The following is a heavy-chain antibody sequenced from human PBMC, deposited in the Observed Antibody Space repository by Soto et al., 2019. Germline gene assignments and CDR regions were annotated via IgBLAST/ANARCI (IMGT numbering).Heavy chain of an antibody. J-gene: IGHJ6*02. CDR2: IYQTGRT. CDR1: GGSMSSNYW. Sequence: QVQLQESGPGLVKPSGTLSLTCAVSGGSMSSNYWWTWVRQPPGKGLEWIGEIYQTGRTNYNPSLKSRVPISMNKSKNQFSLKLTSVTATDTAVYYCARGRESANWHDEYYYNYHMDVWGQGTTVTVSS. D-gene: IGHD1-20*01. CDR3: ARGRESANWHDEYYYNYHMDV. V-gene: IGHV4-4*02.